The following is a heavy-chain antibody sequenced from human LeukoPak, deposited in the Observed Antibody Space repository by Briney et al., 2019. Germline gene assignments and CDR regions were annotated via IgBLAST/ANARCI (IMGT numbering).Heavy chain of an antibody. CDR2: VSPYNGNT. D-gene: IGHD3-10*01. CDR1: GYTFTDYD. CDR3: ARNGRVRRVVKDLFEY. J-gene: IGHJ4*02. Sequence: ASVKVSCKTSGYTFTDYDITWVRQAPGQGLEWMGRVSPYNGNTYYSQRFQDRVTITKDTSTSTAYMDLRNLRTDGTAMYYCARNGRVRRVVKDLFEYWGQGTLVAVSS. V-gene: IGHV1-18*01.